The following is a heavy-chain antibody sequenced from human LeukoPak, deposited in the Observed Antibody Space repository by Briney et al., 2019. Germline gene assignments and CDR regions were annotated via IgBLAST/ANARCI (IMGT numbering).Heavy chain of an antibody. CDR1: GFTFSAYW. CDR2: IKQDGSEK. V-gene: IGHV3-7*01. J-gene: IGHJ6*03. Sequence: GGSLRLSCAASGFTFSAYWMSWVRQAPGKGLEWVANIKQDGSEKYYVDSVEGRLTISRDNAKNSLYLQMNSLRAEDTAVYYCARDRAVLTYYYYYYMDVWGKGTTVTVSS. D-gene: IGHD3-10*01. CDR3: ARDRAVLTYYYYYYMDV.